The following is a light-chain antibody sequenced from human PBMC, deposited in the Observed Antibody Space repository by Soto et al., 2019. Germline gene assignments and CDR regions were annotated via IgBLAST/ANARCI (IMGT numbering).Light chain of an antibody. Sequence: QSVLTQPPSVTGAPGQRVTISCTGSNSNIGAGYTVHWYQQFPGRVPKLLIYGDTNRPSGVPDRFSGSKSGTSASLAITGLQAEDEADYYCQSYDSSLPGLLFGVGTKLTV. CDR1: NSNIGAGYT. J-gene: IGLJ2*01. CDR3: QSYDSSLPGLL. CDR2: GDT. V-gene: IGLV1-40*01.